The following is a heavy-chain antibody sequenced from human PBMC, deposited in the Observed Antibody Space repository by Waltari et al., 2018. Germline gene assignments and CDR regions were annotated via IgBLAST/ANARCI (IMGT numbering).Heavy chain of an antibody. CDR2: INHSGST. J-gene: IGHJ5*02. Sequence: QVQLQQWGAGLLKPSETLSLTCAVYGGSFSGYYWRWISQPPGKGLEWIGEINHSGSTNYNPSLKSRVTISVDTSKNQFSLKLSSVTAADTAVYYCAERRLGDIVATNWFDPWGQGTLVTVSS. V-gene: IGHV4-34*01. CDR3: AERRLGDIVATNWFDP. CDR1: GGSFSGYY. D-gene: IGHD5-12*01.